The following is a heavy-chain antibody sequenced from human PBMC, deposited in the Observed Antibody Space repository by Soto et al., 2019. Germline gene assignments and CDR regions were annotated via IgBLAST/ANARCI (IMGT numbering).Heavy chain of an antibody. Sequence: SETLSLTCTVSGGSISSSSYYWGWIRQPPGKGLEWIGSIYYSGSTYYNPSLKSRVTISVDTSKNQFSLQLSSVTAADTAVYYCARQNMITFGGVIVTDAFDIWGQGTMVTVSS. D-gene: IGHD3-16*02. J-gene: IGHJ3*02. CDR3: ARQNMITFGGVIVTDAFDI. CDR1: GGSISSSSYY. V-gene: IGHV4-39*01. CDR2: IYYSGST.